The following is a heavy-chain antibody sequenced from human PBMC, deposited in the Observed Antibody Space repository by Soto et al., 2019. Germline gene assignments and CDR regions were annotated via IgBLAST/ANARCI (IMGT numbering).Heavy chain of an antibody. CDR2: INHSGST. CDR3: ARGRGSGWYDY. J-gene: IGHJ4*02. D-gene: IGHD6-19*01. Sequence: QVQLQQWGAGLLKPSETLSLTCAVYGGSFSGYYWSWIRQPPGKGLEWIGEINHSGSTNYNPSLKSRVTISVDTSKNQFSLKLSSVTAADTAVYYCARGRGSGWYDYLGQRTLVTVSS. V-gene: IGHV4-34*01. CDR1: GGSFSGYY.